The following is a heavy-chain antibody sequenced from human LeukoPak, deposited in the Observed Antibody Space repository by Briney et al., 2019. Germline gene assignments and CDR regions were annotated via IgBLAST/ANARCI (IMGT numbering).Heavy chain of an antibody. CDR1: GFTSSAYW. D-gene: IGHD4-17*01. Sequence: PGGSLRLSCAASGFTSSAYWMHWVRQVPGKGLVWVSRINSDVSTTNYADSVKGRFTISRDNAKNTIYLQMNSLRDEDTAVYYCARGKIGYYYGDYDGYWGQGTLVTVSS. CDR2: INSDVSTT. J-gene: IGHJ4*02. V-gene: IGHV3-74*01. CDR3: ARGKIGYYYGDYDGY.